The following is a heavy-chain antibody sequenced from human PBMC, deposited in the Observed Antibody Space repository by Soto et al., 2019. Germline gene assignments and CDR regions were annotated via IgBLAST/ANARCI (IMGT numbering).Heavy chain of an antibody. J-gene: IGHJ6*03. CDR3: ARTYYDYIWGSYRSESYYYYYMDV. CDR1: GYSFTSYW. Sequence: PGESLKISCKGSGYSFTSYWIGWVRQMPGKGLEWMGIIYPGDSDTRYSPSFQGQVTISADKSISTAYLQWSSLKASDTAMYYCARTYYDYIWGSYRSESYYYYYMDVWGKGTTVTVSS. V-gene: IGHV5-51*01. CDR2: IYPGDSDT. D-gene: IGHD3-16*02.